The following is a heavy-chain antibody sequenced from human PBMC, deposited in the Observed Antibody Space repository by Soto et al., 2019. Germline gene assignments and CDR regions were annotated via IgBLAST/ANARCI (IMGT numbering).Heavy chain of an antibody. CDR3: ARDEEHGSGWYVGHFDY. CDR1: GDSVSSNSAA. J-gene: IGHJ4*02. V-gene: IGHV6-1*01. D-gene: IGHD6-19*01. CDR2: TYYRSKWYN. Sequence: QTLSLTCAISGDSVSSNSAAWTWIRQSPSRGLEWLGRTYYRSKWYNDYAVSVKSRITINPDTSKNQFSLQLNSVTPEDTAVYYCARDEEHGSGWYVGHFDYWGQGTLVTVSS.